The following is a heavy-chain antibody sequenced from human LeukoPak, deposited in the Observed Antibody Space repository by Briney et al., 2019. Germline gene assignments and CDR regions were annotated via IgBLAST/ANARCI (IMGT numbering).Heavy chain of an antibody. CDR1: GFTFSDYS. CDR2: ISDDTRTV. D-gene: IGHD3-10*01. V-gene: IGHV3-48*01. Sequence: GGSLRLSCAASGFTFSDYSLNWVRQAPGKGLEWFSYISDDTRTVSYSDSVKGRFTISRDTAKNSMSLLMTSLRAEDTAVYYCARARSHWSGMRHFYYQYMDVWGNGTTVSVSS. J-gene: IGHJ6*04. CDR3: ARARSHWSGMRHFYYQYMDV.